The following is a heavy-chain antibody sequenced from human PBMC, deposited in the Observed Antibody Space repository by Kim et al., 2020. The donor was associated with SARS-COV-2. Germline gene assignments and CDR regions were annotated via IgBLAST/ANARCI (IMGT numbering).Heavy chain of an antibody. CDR3: ARSPPTAVVPAVHFDY. CDR2: IYYSGST. Sequence: GLDWIGYIYYSGSTYYNPSLRSRVTMSVDTSKNQFSLKLTSVTAADAAVYYCARSPPTAVVPAVHFDYWGQGALVTVSS. J-gene: IGHJ4*02. V-gene: IGHV4-31*02. D-gene: IGHD2-2*01.